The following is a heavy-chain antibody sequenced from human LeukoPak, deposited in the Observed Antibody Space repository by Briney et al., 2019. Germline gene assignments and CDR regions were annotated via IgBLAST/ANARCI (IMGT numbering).Heavy chain of an antibody. Sequence: EPLSLTCAVYGGSFSGYYWSWIRQPPGKGLEWVANIKQDGSEKYYVDSVKGRFTISRDNAKNSLYLQMNSLRAEDTAVYYCAREKYDYVWGSYRYVGLDYWGQGTLVTVSS. CDR2: IKQDGSEK. CDR1: GGSFSGYY. CDR3: AREKYDYVWGSYRYVGLDY. D-gene: IGHD3-16*02. V-gene: IGHV3-7*01. J-gene: IGHJ4*02.